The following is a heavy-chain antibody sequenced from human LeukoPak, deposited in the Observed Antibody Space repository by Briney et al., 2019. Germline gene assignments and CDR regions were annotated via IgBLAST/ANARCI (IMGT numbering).Heavy chain of an antibody. CDR2: IYSNGST. J-gene: IGHJ6*02. CDR3: ARDRYYYDSSGPYGMDV. D-gene: IGHD3-22*01. Sequence: TSETLSLTCTVSGGSISSGDYYWSWIRQPPGKGLEWIGYIYSNGSTNYNPSLKSRVTISVDTSKKQFSLKLSSVTAADTAVYYCARDRYYYDSSGPYGMDVWGQGTTVTVSS. CDR1: GGSISSGDYY. V-gene: IGHV4-61*08.